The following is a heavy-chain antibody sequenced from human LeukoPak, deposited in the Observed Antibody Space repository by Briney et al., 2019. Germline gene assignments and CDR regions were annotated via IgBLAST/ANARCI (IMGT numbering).Heavy chain of an antibody. CDR1: GGTFTSYA. V-gene: IGHV1-69*04. D-gene: IGHD3-3*01. Sequence: GASVKVSCKASGGTFTSYAISWVRQAPGQGLEWMGRIIPILGIANYAQKFQGRVTITADKSTSTAYMELSSLRSEDTAVYYCAREWVHDFWSGHHFDYGGQGTLVTVS. CDR2: IIPILGIA. J-gene: IGHJ4*02. CDR3: AREWVHDFWSGHHFDY.